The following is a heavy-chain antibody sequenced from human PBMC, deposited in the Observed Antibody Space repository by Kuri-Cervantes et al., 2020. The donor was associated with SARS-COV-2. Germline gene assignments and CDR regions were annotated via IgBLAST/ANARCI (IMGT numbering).Heavy chain of an antibody. CDR3: AREQISLIVLQSGTFAI. CDR1: GESVSSNSAA. Sequence: SQTLSLTCAISGESVSSNSAAWDWIRQSPSRGLEWLGGTYYNSQWYTDYSPSVKSRIIIRSDTSKNHVSLQLNSVTPEDTAVYYCAREQISLIVLQSGTFAIWGQGTMVTVSS. D-gene: IGHD3-22*01. J-gene: IGHJ3*02. CDR2: TYYNSQWYT. V-gene: IGHV6-1*01.